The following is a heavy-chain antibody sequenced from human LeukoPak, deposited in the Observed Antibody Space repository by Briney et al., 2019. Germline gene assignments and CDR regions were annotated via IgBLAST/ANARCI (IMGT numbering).Heavy chain of an antibody. D-gene: IGHD3-10*01. J-gene: IGHJ4*02. CDR1: GYTXTSYY. CDR2: INPSGGST. V-gene: IGHV1-46*01. Sequence: ASVKVSCKASGYTXTSYYMHEVRQAPGQGLEWMGIINPSGGSTSYAQKFQGRVTMTRDTSTSTVYMELSSLRSEDTAVYYCAREHRITMVRGVIDYWGQGTLVTVSS. CDR3: AREHRITMVRGVIDY.